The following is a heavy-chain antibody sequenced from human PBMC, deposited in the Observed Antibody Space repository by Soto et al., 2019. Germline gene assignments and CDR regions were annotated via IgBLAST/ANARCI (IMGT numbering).Heavy chain of an antibody. D-gene: IGHD5-12*01. J-gene: IGHJ4*02. Sequence: SETLSLTCAVYGGSFSGYYWSWIRQPPGKGLEWIGEINHSGSTNYNPSLKSRDTISVDTSKNQFSLKLSSVTAADTAVYYCARGRWLRSSVDYWGQGTLVTVSS. CDR3: ARGRWLRSSVDY. CDR1: GGSFSGYY. V-gene: IGHV4-34*01. CDR2: INHSGST.